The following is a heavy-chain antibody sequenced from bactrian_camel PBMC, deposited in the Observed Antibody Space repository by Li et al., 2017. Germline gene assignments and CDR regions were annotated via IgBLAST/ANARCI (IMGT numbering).Heavy chain of an antibody. CDR2: IRSTGDGST. D-gene: IGHD6*01. CDR1: GFTFDDTD. J-gene: IGHJ4*01. Sequence: QLVESGGGSVQAGGSLRLSCTASGFTFDDTDMDWFRRGSGNECEWVARIRSTGDGSTSYSDPVKGRFTISKDNAKNTLYLQMNSLKPEDTAVYYCAARRGGSCYMSMVRYLYTYWGQGTQVTVS. CDR3: AARRGGSCYMSMVRYLYTY. V-gene: IGHV3S63*01.